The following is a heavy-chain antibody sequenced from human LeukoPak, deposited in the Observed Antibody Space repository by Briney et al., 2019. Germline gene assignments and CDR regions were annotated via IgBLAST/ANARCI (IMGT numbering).Heavy chain of an antibody. CDR1: GYTFTSYG. CDR3: ASQDYYDSSGYYYLYYYYYMDV. J-gene: IGHJ6*03. CDR2: ISAYNGNT. D-gene: IGHD3-22*01. V-gene: IGHV1-18*01. Sequence: ASVKVSCKASGYTFTSYGISWVRQAPGQGLEWMGWISAYNGNTNYAQKLQGRVTITADKSTSTAYMELSSLRSEDTAVYYCASQDYYDSSGYYYLYYYYYMDVWGKGTTVTVSS.